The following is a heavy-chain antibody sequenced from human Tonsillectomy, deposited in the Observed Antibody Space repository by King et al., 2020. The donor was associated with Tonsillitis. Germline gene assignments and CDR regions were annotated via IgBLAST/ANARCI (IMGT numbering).Heavy chain of an antibody. V-gene: IGHV3-23*04. Sequence: VQLVESGGGLVQPGGSLRLSCAASGFTFSNYAMSWVRQAPGKGLEWVSAISGSDVSTYYADSVKGRFTITRDNSKNTLYLQMDSLRAEDTAVYYCAKTSYSSSFGMDVWGQGTTVTVSS. CDR3: AKTSYSSSFGMDV. D-gene: IGHD6-6*01. CDR2: ISGSDVST. J-gene: IGHJ6*02. CDR1: GFTFSNYA.